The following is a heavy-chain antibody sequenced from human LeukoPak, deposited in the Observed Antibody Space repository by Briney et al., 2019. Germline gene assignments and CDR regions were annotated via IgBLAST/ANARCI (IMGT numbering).Heavy chain of an antibody. Sequence: AGSLRLSCAASGLSISNDWMSWVRQAPGKGLEWVARLKSKSADETTDYAAPVKGRFTISRDDSKNTLYLQMNSLKTEDTAVYYCTLIQGWGSGSYYRDFWGQGTLVTVSS. CDR3: TLIQGWGSGSYYRDF. CDR1: GLSISNDW. D-gene: IGHD3-10*01. CDR2: LKSKSADETT. J-gene: IGHJ4*02. V-gene: IGHV3-15*01.